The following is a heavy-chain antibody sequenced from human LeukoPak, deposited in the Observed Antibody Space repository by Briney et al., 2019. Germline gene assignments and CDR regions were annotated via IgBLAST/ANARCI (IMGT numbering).Heavy chain of an antibody. V-gene: IGHV3-20*04. CDR3: ARDLSSNWNNLAY. J-gene: IGHJ4*02. CDR2: INWSGDNT. CDR1: GFTFADYG. Sequence: AGGSLRLSCEDSGFTFADYGLSWVRQAPGEGLEWVAGINWSGDNTFYADSVKGRFTISRDNTKKTLYLQMNNLRGEDTATYYCARDLSSNWNNLAYWGQGTLVTVSS. D-gene: IGHD1/OR15-1a*01.